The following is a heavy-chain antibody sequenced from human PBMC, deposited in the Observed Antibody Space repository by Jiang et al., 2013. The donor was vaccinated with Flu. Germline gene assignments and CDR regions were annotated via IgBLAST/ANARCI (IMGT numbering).Heavy chain of an antibody. J-gene: IGHJ4*02. V-gene: IGHV5-10-1*01. CDR3: ARLSSQRITIFLGSRKHPSDY. D-gene: IGHD3-3*01. Sequence: FTSYWISWVRQMPGKGLEWMGRIDPSDSYTNYSPSFQGHVTISADKSISTAYLQWSSLKASDTAMYYCARLSSQRITIFLGSRKHPSDYWGQGTLVTVSS. CDR1: FTSYW. CDR2: IDPSDSYT.